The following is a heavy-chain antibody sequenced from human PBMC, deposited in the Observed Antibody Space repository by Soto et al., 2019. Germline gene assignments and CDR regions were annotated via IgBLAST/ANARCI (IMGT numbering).Heavy chain of an antibody. CDR2: IIPIFGTA. J-gene: IGHJ4*02. CDR1: GGTFSSYA. CDR3: ARVGATGAMALPNLDY. V-gene: IGHV1-69*06. D-gene: IGHD5-18*01. Sequence: GASVKVSCKASGGTFSSYAISWVRQAPGQGLEWMGGIIPIFGTANYAQKFQGRVTITADKSTSTAYMELSSLRSEDTAVYYCARVGATGAMALPNLDYWGQGTLVTVPQ.